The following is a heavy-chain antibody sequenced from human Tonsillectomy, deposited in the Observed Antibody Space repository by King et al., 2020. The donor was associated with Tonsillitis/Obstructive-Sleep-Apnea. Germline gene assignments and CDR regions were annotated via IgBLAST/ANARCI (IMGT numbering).Heavy chain of an antibody. D-gene: IGHD3-22*01. J-gene: IGHJ4*02. Sequence: VQLVESGGGLVQPGGSLRLSCSASGFTFSTYTMHWVRQAPGKGLEYLSAITSDGVGTYYADSVKGSFTISRDNSQNTLYLQMSSLRPEDTAIYYCVRPLPSYYDSSGYYWGQGSLVTVSS. CDR3: VRPLPSYYDSSGYY. CDR1: GFTFSTYT. V-gene: IGHV3-64D*06. CDR2: ITSDGVGT.